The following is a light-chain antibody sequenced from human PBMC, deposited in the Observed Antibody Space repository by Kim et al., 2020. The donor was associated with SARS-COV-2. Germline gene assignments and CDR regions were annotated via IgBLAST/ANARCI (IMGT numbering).Light chain of an antibody. CDR2: GAT. CDR3: QQYSHWPYS. V-gene: IGKV3-15*01. Sequence: LSPGRSATLSSRASRDIANSFAWYQHTPGQAPRLLIYGATTRATGVPARFTGSGSGTEFSLTITSLQSEDFVIYFCQQYSHWPYSFGQGTKLEI. J-gene: IGKJ2*01. CDR1: RDIANS.